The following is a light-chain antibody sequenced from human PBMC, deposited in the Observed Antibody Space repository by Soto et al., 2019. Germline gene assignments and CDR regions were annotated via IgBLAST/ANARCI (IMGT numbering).Light chain of an antibody. Sequence: DIQMTQSPSSLSASVGDRVTISCRASQSIRSYLNWYQLKSGKAPKLLIYAGSRLQSGVPPRFSGSGSGTDFALTISSLQAEDFATYYCQQTYGTPLTFGGGTKVEMK. V-gene: IGKV1-39*01. CDR1: QSIRSY. J-gene: IGKJ4*01. CDR3: QQTYGTPLT. CDR2: AGS.